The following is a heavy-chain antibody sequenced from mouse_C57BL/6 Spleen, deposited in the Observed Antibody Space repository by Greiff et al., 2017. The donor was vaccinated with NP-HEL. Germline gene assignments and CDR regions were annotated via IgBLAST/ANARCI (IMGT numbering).Heavy chain of an antibody. J-gene: IGHJ2*01. CDR2: INPSNGGT. CDR3: ARHDYDVYYFDY. Sequence: QVQLQQSGTELVKPGASVKLSCKASGYTFTSYWMHWVKQRPGQGLEWIGNINPSNGGTNYNEKFKSKATLTVDKSSSTAYMQLSSLTSEDSAVYYCARHDYDVYYFDYWGQGTTLTVSS. V-gene: IGHV1-53*01. CDR1: GYTFTSYW. D-gene: IGHD2-4*01.